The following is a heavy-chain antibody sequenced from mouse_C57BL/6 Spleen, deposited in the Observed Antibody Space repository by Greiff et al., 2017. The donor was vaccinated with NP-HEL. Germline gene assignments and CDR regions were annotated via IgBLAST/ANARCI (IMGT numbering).Heavy chain of an antibody. V-gene: IGHV1-7*01. CDR2: INPSSGYT. D-gene: IGHD1-1*01. CDR3: APTVVSIDWYFDV. J-gene: IGHJ1*03. CDR1: GYTFTSYW. Sequence: VQLQQSGAELAKPGASVKLSCKASGYTFTSYWMHWVKQRPGQGLEWIGYINPSSGYTKYNQKFKDKATLTADKASSTAYMQLSSLTYEDSAVYYFAPTVVSIDWYFDVWGTGTTVTVSS.